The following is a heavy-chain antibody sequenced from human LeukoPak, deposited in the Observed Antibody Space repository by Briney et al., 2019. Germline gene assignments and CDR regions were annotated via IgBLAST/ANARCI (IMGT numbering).Heavy chain of an antibody. CDR2: IIPIFGTA. Sequence: GSSVKVSCKASGGTFSSYAISWVQQAPGQGLEWMGGIIPIFGTANYAQKFQGRVTITADESTSTAYMELSSLRSEDTAVYYCARARGCSGGSCYSELAYYYYGMDVWGKGTTVTVSS. V-gene: IGHV1-69*01. CDR1: GGTFSSYA. D-gene: IGHD2-15*01. CDR3: ARARGCSGGSCYSELAYYYYGMDV. J-gene: IGHJ6*04.